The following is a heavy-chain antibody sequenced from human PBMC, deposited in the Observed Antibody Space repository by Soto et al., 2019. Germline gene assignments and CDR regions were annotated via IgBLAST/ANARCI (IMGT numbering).Heavy chain of an antibody. D-gene: IGHD3-10*01. J-gene: IGHJ5*01. CDR2: IYYNGNT. CDR1: DYSIKYGYY. CDR3: ARQGYGSGPNGFDS. Sequence: SETLSLTCAVSDYSIKYGYYWGWIRQPPGKGLGWIGMIYYNGNTYYNPSLKSRVTISVDTSKNQFSLSLNSVSAADTAVYYCARQGYGSGPNGFDSWGQGTLVTVSS. V-gene: IGHV4-38-2*01.